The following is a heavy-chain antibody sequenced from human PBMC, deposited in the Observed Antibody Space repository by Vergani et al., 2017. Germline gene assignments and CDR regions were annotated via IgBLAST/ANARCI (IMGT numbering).Heavy chain of an antibody. J-gene: IGHJ4*02. CDR1: GFSFPGYA. V-gene: IGHV3-23*04. CDR3: TKGSRGYTGYFFDY. Sequence: VQLVESGGGLVQPGGSLRLSCEASGFSFPGYAMSWVRQAPGKGLEWVSSVSGISATPYYADYVKGRFIISRDNSKNTLHLQMNSLSADDTAVYYCTKGSRGYTGYFFDYWGQGTLATVSS. CDR2: VSGISATP. D-gene: IGHD5-12*01.